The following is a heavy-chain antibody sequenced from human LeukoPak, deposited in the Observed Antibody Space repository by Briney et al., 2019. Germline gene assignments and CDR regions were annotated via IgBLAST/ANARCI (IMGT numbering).Heavy chain of an antibody. CDR2: IWFDGSNK. Sequence: PGRSLRLSCAASGFTFSTYGMHWGRQAPGKGLQGVAAIWFDGSNKYYADSVKGRFTISGDNSKNTLYLQMNSLRAEDTAVYYCARWGDILTPRNAFDIWGQGTMVTVSS. J-gene: IGHJ3*02. CDR3: ARWGDILTPRNAFDI. CDR1: GFTFSTYG. D-gene: IGHD3-9*01. V-gene: IGHV3-33*01.